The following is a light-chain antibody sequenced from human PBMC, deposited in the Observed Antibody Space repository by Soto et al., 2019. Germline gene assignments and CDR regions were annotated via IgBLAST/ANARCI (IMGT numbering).Light chain of an antibody. CDR2: GAS. Sequence: EIVLTQSPGTLSLSPGERATLSCRASQSVSSSYLAWYQQKPGQAPRLLIYGASSRATGIPDRFSGSGSGTDFTLTISRPEPDDFAVYYCQHYGSLVLTFGGGTKVEIK. CDR1: QSVSSSY. CDR3: QHYGSLVLT. V-gene: IGKV3-20*01. J-gene: IGKJ4*01.